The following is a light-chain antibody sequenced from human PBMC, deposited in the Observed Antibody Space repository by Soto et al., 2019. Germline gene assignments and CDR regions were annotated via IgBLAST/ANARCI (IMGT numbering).Light chain of an antibody. CDR1: QSVDIN. CDR2: GAS. J-gene: IGKJ1*01. CDR3: QQYDTWPRT. V-gene: IGKV3-15*01. Sequence: EVVLTQSPATLSVSPGERVTLSCRASQSVDINLAWYQQKPGQAPRLLIYGASTRATAVPARFTASGSGTEFTLSISSLQSDDFGVYYCQQYDTWPRTFGQGTKVAIK.